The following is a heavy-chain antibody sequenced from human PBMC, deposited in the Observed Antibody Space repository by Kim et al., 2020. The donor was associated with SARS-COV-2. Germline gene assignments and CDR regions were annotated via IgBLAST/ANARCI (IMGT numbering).Heavy chain of an antibody. CDR3: ARDPRIAVAGKEPRGFDF. J-gene: IGHJ4*02. Sequence: ASVKVSCKASGYTFTSYGISWVRQAPGQGLEWMGWISAYNGNTNYAQKLQGRVTMTTDTSTSTAYMELRSLRSDDTAVYYCARDPRIAVAGKEPRGFDFWGQGTLVTVSS. V-gene: IGHV1-18*04. D-gene: IGHD6-19*01. CDR2: ISAYNGNT. CDR1: GYTFTSYG.